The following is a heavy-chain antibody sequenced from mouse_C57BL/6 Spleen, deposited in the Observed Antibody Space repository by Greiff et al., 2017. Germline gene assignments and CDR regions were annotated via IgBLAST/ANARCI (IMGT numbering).Heavy chain of an antibody. CDR2: IDPEDGET. J-gene: IGHJ1*01. D-gene: IGHD2-5*01. Sequence: VHVKQSGAELVKPGASVKLSCTASGFNIKDSYMHWVKQRPEQGLEWIGRIDPEDGETKYAPKFQGKATITTDTSSNTAYLQLSSLTSEDTAVYYWARSGSNYPYFEVWGAGTTVTVSS. V-gene: IGHV14-2*01. CDR3: ARSGSNYPYFEV. CDR1: GFNIKDSY.